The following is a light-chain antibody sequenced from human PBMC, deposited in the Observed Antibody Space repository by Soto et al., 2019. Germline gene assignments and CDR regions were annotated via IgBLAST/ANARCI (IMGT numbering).Light chain of an antibody. V-gene: IGLV1-51*01. CDR1: SSDVGNYNL. CDR2: DDN. CDR3: GSWDSSLSAYV. J-gene: IGLJ1*01. Sequence: QSALTQPASVSGSPGQSITISCTGTSSDVGNYNLVSWYQQYPGKAPKLLIYDDNKRPSGIPDRFSGSKSGTSATLGITGFQTGDEADYYCGSWDSSLSAYVFGTGTQLTVL.